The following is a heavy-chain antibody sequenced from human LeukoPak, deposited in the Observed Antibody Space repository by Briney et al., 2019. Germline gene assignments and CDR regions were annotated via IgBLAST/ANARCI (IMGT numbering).Heavy chain of an antibody. V-gene: IGHV3-23*01. CDR1: GFTFSSYA. J-gene: IGHJ4*02. CDR3: AKVFSRRWDISFPFDY. D-gene: IGHD2-15*01. CDR2: ISGSGGST. Sequence: GGTLRLSCAASGFTFSSYAMSWVRQAPGKGLEWVSAISGSGGSTYYADSVKGRFTISRDNSKNTLYLQMNSLRAEDTAVYYCAKVFSRRWDISFPFDYWGQGTLVTVFS.